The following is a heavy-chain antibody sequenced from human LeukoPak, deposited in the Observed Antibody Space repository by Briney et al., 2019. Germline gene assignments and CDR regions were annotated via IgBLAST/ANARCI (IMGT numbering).Heavy chain of an antibody. J-gene: IGHJ4*02. D-gene: IGHD3-10*01. V-gene: IGHV3-23*01. CDR3: AKGSGNGYGSGPFDY. Sequence: EGSLRLSCAASGFTFSSYAMSWVRQAPGKGLEWVSTMSGSGISTYYAESVKGRFTISRDNSKNTLHMQMNSLRAEDTALYYCAKGSGNGYGSGPFDYWGQGTLVTVSS. CDR2: MSGSGIST. CDR1: GFTFSSYA.